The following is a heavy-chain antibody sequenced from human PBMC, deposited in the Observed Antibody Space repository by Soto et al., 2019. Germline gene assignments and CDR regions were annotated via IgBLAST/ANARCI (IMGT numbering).Heavy chain of an antibody. J-gene: IGHJ4*02. Sequence: QVQLQESGPGLVKPSETLSLTCRVSGGSMSGQHWSWIRQPPGKGLEWIGHHSDSTTYNPSLTRPVTMSTDTSTTQFPRNLSSVTAPDTGVYYWATYSVGEGGRRYWGQGTLVTVSS. CDR2: HSDST. V-gene: IGHV4-4*09. CDR1: GGSMSGQH. D-gene: IGHD3-16*01. CDR3: ATYSVGEGGRRY.